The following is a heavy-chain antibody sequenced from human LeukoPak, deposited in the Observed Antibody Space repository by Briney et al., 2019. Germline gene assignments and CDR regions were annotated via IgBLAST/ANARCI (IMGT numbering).Heavy chain of an antibody. CDR3: ARMDVGPTPGGPSAVNWFDP. D-gene: IGHD1-26*01. J-gene: IGHJ5*02. CDR2: MDPKSGKT. CDR1: GYTFISYE. Sequence: ASVKVSCKASGYTFISYEINWVRQAPGQGLEWMGWMDPKSGKTGYAQKFQGRVTMTWNTFISTAYLELRSLESDDTAVYYCARMDVGPTPGGPSAVNWFDPWGQGTLVTVSS. V-gene: IGHV1-8*01.